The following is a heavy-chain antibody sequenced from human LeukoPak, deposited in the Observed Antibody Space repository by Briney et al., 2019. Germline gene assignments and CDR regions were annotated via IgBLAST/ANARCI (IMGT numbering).Heavy chain of an antibody. J-gene: IGHJ4*02. CDR1: GFSLNSFA. CDR2: ISGSGGSI. CDR3: AKETAFDSSGYALDY. V-gene: IGHV3-23*01. D-gene: IGHD3-22*01. Sequence: PGGSLRLSCAASGFSLNSFAMSWVRQAPGKGLEWVSAISGSGGSIYYADSVKGRFTISRDNSKNTLYLQMNSLRAEDTAVYYCAKETAFDSSGYALDYWGQGTLVTVSS.